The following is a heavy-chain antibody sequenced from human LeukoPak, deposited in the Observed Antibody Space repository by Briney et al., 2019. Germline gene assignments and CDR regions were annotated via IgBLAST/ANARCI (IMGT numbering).Heavy chain of an antibody. D-gene: IGHD4-17*01. CDR2: IIPIFGTA. CDR3: ARGMYDYGDYGLDY. CDR1: GGTFSSYA. Sequence: ASVTVSCTASGGTFSSYAISWVRQAPGQGLEWMGGIIPIFGTANYAQKFQGRVTITADESTSTAYMELSSLRSEDTAVYYCARGMYDYGDYGLDYWGQGTLVTVSS. J-gene: IGHJ4*02. V-gene: IGHV1-69*13.